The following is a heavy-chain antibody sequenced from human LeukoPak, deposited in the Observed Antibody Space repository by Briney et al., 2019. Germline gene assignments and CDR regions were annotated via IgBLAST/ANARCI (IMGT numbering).Heavy chain of an antibody. D-gene: IGHD2-2*01. CDR3: ARVRWDCSSTSCRDY. CDR1: GGSFSGYY. Sequence: SETLSLTCAVYGGSFSGYYWSWIRQPPGKGLEWIGEINHSGSTNYNPSLKSRVTISVDTSKNQFSLKLSSVTAADTAVYYCARVRWDCSSTSCRDYWGQGTLVTVS. V-gene: IGHV4-34*01. J-gene: IGHJ4*02. CDR2: INHSGST.